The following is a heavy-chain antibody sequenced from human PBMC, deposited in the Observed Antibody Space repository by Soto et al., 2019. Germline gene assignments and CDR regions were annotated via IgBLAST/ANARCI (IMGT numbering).Heavy chain of an antibody. CDR1: GGSISSSSYY. CDR2: IYYSGST. V-gene: IGHV4-39*01. J-gene: IGHJ4*02. Sequence: SETLSLTCTVSGGSISSSSYYWGWIRQPPGKGLEWIGSIYYSGSTYYNPSLKSRVTISVDTSKNQFSLKLSSVTAADTAVYYCARLTLLYYHDSSGQVGYWVQGTLVTVS. CDR3: ARLTLLYYHDSSGQVGY. D-gene: IGHD3-22*01.